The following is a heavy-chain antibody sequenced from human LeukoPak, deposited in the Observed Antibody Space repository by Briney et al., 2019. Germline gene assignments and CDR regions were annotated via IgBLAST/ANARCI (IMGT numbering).Heavy chain of an antibody. V-gene: IGHV3-53*01. CDR2: IFSDGGT. CDR1: GFTVSTNY. J-gene: IGHJ4*02. CDR3: AAGIYGTNGFSLDF. Sequence: GGSLRLSCAASGFTVSTNYMSWVRQAPGKGLDCVSVIFSDGGTSYADSVKGRFTISRDYSKNTLYLQMNSLRAEDTAVYYCAAGIYGTNGFSLDFWGQGTLVTVSS. D-gene: IGHD2-8*01.